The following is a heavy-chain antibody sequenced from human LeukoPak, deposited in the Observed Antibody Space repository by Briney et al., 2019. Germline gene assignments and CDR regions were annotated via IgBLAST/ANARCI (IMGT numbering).Heavy chain of an antibody. CDR1: GYTFISYY. J-gene: IGHJ4*02. Sequence: GASVKVSCKASGYTFISYYIHWVRQAPGQGLEWMGMINPSGGSTSYAQKFQGRVTMTRDTSTSTVYMELSSLRSEDTAVYYCARVPGTGYYDYWAREPWSPSPQ. CDR2: INPSGGST. V-gene: IGHV1-46*01. CDR3: ARVPGTGYYDY. D-gene: IGHD3/OR15-3a*01.